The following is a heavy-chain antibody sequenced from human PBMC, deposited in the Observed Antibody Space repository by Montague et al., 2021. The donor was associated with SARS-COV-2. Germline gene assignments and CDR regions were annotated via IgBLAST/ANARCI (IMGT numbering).Heavy chain of an antibody. CDR3: ARLGDGVVPSPILGVGPYYSYYYMDV. V-gene: IGHV4-34*01. CDR1: GGSFSTYS. J-gene: IGHJ6*03. Sequence: SETLSLTCAVHGGSFSTYSWNWIRQPPGKGLEWIGEIHYGGSTNYNPSLKSRVTISADTSKSQFSLKLTSVAAADTAVYYCARLGDGVVPSPILGVGPYYSYYYMDVGGKGTTVTVS. D-gene: IGHD3-10*01. CDR2: IHYGGST.